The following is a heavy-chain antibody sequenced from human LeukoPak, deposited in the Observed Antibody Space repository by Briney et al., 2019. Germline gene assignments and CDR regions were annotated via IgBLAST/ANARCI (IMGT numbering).Heavy chain of an antibody. Sequence: GGSPRLSCAASGFTFRAYSMNWVRQAPGKGLEWVSYISSSSSTIYYADSVKGRFTISRDNAKNSLYLQMNSLRDEDTAVYYCARVAIRTGTTLDYWGKGTLLTVSS. V-gene: IGHV3-48*02. CDR3: ARVAIRTGTTLDY. CDR1: GFTFRAYS. CDR2: ISSSSSTI. J-gene: IGHJ4*02. D-gene: IGHD1-1*01.